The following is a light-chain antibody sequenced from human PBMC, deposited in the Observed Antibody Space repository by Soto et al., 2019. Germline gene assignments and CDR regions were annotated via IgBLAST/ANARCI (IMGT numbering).Light chain of an antibody. CDR1: SSNIGSRA. Sequence: QAVVTQPPSTSGTPGQRVTISCSGSSSNIGSRAVNWYQHLPGTAPKLLIYSDIQRPSGVPDRFSGSKSGTSASLAISGLQSEDEADYYCAAWDDSLNGPVFGGGTKLTVL. J-gene: IGLJ2*01. V-gene: IGLV1-44*01. CDR3: AAWDDSLNGPV. CDR2: SDI.